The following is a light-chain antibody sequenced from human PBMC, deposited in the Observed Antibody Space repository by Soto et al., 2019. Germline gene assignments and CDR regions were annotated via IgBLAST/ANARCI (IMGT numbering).Light chain of an antibody. CDR3: QQRSNWPPYT. CDR1: QSVSTY. Sequence: DIVMTQSPSTLSVSPGERATLSCRASQSVSTYLAWYQQKPGQAPRLLINDASNRATGIPARFSGSGSGTDFTLTISSLEPEDFAVYYCQQRSNWPPYTFGQGTKVDI. V-gene: IGKV3-11*01. CDR2: DAS. J-gene: IGKJ2*01.